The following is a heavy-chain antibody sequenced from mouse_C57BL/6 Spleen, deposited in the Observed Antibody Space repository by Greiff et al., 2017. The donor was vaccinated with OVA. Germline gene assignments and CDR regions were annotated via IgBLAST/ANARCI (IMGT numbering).Heavy chain of an antibody. Sequence: EVQRVESGGDLVKPGGSLTLSCAASGFTFSSYGMSWVRQTPDKRLEWVATISSGGSYTYYPDSVKGRFTISRDNAKNTLYLQMSSLKSEDTAMYYCARQGTTAGYFDVWGTGTTVTVSS. CDR2: ISSGGSYT. D-gene: IGHD1-2*01. CDR3: ARQGTTAGYFDV. CDR1: GFTFSSYG. J-gene: IGHJ1*03. V-gene: IGHV5-6*01.